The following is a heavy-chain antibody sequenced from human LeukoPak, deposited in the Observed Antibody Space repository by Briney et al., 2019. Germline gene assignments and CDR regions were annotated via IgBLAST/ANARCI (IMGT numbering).Heavy chain of an antibody. V-gene: IGHV3-23*01. D-gene: IGHD3-22*01. J-gene: IGHJ4*02. CDR1: GFTFSSYA. Sequence: GGSLRLSCAASGFTFSSYAMSWVRQAPGKGLEWDSAISGSGGSTYYADSVKGRFTISRDNSKNTLYLQMNSLRAEDTAVYYCAKGTLGITMSKWGQGTLVTVSS. CDR3: AKGTLGITMSK. CDR2: ISGSGGST.